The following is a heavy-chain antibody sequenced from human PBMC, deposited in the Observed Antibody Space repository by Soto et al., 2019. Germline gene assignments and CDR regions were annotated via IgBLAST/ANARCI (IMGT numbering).Heavy chain of an antibody. CDR3: ARSEGIAVAGTDAFDS. Sequence: ASVKVSCKASGYTFTSYDINWVRQATGQGLEWMGWMNPNSGNTGYAQKFQGRVTMTRNTSLTTAYMELSSLRSEDTAVYYCARSEGIAVAGTDAFDSWGQGTMVTVS. D-gene: IGHD6-19*01. CDR2: MNPNSGNT. CDR1: GYTFTSYD. J-gene: IGHJ3*02. V-gene: IGHV1-8*01.